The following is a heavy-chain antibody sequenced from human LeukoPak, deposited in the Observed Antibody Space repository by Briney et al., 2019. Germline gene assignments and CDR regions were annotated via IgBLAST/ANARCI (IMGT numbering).Heavy chain of an antibody. CDR3: ARDEALAGNGKVDY. Sequence: GGSLRLSCAASGFTFSSYWMSWVRQAPGKGLEWVAVTSYDGSNRYYADSVKGRFTISRDNSKNTLYLQMNSLRAEDAAVYYCARDEALAGNGKVDYWGQGTLVTVSS. J-gene: IGHJ4*02. D-gene: IGHD6-19*01. CDR1: GFTFSSYW. CDR2: TSYDGSNR. V-gene: IGHV3-30*03.